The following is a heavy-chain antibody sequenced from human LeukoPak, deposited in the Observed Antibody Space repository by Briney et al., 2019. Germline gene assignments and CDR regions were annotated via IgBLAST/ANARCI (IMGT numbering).Heavy chain of an antibody. CDR3: ARVAEGGTGYLYYFDY. CDR2: ITPNSGGT. V-gene: IGHV1-2*02. CDR1: GYTFTDYY. Sequence: GASVKVSCKASGYTFTDYYIHWVRQAPGQGLEWMGWITPNSGGTNYAQKFQGRVTMTRDTSISTAYMELTRLRSDDTAVYYCARVAEGGTGYLYYFDYWGQGTLVTVSS. J-gene: IGHJ4*02. D-gene: IGHD3/OR15-3a*01.